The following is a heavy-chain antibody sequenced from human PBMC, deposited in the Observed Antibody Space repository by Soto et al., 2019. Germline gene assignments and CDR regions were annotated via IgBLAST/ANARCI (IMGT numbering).Heavy chain of an antibody. CDR2: IIPIFGTA. V-gene: IGHV1-69*01. CDR1: GGTFSSYA. D-gene: IGHD6-13*01. J-gene: IGHJ4*02. CDR3: ARRGYSSSWYYLDY. Sequence: QVQLVQSGAEVKKPGSSVKVSCQASGGTFSSYAISWVRQAPGHGLEWMGGIIPIFGTANYAQKFQGRVTITADESTSTAYMELSSLRSEDTAVYYCARRGYSSSWYYLDYWGQGTLVTVSS.